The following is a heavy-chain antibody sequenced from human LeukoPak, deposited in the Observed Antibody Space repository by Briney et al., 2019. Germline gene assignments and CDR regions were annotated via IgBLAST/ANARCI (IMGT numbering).Heavy chain of an antibody. J-gene: IGHJ6*02. D-gene: IGHD3-3*01. CDR2: IWYDGSNK. CDR1: GFTFSSYG. V-gene: IGHV3-33*01. CDR3: AREDAIFGVVTTYYFGMDV. Sequence: GGSLRLSCAASGFTFSSYGMHWVRQAPGKGLEWVAVIWYDGSNKYYADSVKGRFTISRDNSKNTLYLQMNSLRAEDTAVYYCAREDAIFGVVTTYYFGMDVWGQGTTVTVSS.